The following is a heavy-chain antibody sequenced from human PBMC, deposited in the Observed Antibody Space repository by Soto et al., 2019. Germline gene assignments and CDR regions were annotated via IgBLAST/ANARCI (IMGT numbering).Heavy chain of an antibody. D-gene: IGHD6-13*01. CDR3: AKALAADGTRLAP. J-gene: IGHJ5*02. CDR1: GFTLSSYA. Sequence: AGGDLRLSCGASGFTLSSYAISLVRPAPGKGLEWVSTISGSGGSTYYADSVKGRFTISRDNSKNTLYLQMNSLRVEDTAVYYCAKALAADGTRLAPWGQGTLVTVSS. CDR2: ISGSGGST. V-gene: IGHV3-23*01.